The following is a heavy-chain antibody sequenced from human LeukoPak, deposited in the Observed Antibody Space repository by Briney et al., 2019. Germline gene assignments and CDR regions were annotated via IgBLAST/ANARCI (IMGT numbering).Heavy chain of an antibody. V-gene: IGHV3-53*01. CDR2: IYSGGST. Sequence: GGSLRLSCAASGFTVSSNYMSWVRQAPGKGLEWVSVIYSGGSTYYADSVKGRFTISRDNSKNTLYLQMNSLRAEDTAVYYCARWQNPPTQASGSGAFDIWGQGTMVTVSS. CDR1: GFTVSSNY. D-gene: IGHD3-3*01. J-gene: IGHJ3*02. CDR3: ARWQNPPTQASGSGAFDI.